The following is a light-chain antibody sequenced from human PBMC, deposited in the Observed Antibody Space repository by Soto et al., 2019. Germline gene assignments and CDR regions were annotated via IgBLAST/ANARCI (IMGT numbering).Light chain of an antibody. Sequence: QSVLTQPASVSGSPGQSITISCTGTSSDVGAYNYVSWYQHHPGKAPKLMIYDVSHRPSGVSNRFSGSKSGTSASLAITGLQAEDEAAYYCQSYDNSLSGYVLFGGGTKVTVL. CDR3: QSYDNSLSGYVL. V-gene: IGLV2-14*03. CDR1: SSDVGAYNY. J-gene: IGLJ2*01. CDR2: DVS.